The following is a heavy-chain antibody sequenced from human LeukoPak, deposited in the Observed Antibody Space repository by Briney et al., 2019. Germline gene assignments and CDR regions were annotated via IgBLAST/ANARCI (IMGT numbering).Heavy chain of an antibody. CDR2: INHSGST. J-gene: IGHJ4*02. D-gene: IGHD5-18*01. V-gene: IGHV4-34*01. Sequence: SETLSLNCAVYGGSFSGYYWSWIRQPPGKGLEWIGEINHSGSTNYNPSLKSRVTISVDTSKNQFSLKLSSVTAADTAVYYCAGRLNVDTAMVTGFDYWGQGTLVTVSS. CDR3: AGRLNVDTAMVTGFDY. CDR1: GGSFSGYY.